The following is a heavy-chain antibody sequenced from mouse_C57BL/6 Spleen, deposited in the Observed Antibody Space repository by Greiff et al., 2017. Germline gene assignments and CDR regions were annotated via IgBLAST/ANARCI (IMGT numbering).Heavy chain of an antibody. J-gene: IGHJ2*01. V-gene: IGHV5-16*01. CDR1: GFTFSDYY. D-gene: IGHD2-12*01. CDR3: AREELLLYSLDY. CDR2: INYDGSST. Sequence: DVKLVESEGGLVQPGSSMKLSCTASGFTFSDYYMAWVRQVPEKGLEWVANINYDGSSTYYLDSLKSRFIISRDNAKNILYLQMSSLKSEDTATYYCAREELLLYSLDYWGQGTTLTVSS.